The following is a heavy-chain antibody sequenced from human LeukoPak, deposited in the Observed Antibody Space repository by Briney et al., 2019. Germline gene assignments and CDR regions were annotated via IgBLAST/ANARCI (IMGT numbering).Heavy chain of an antibody. J-gene: IGHJ5*02. CDR2: IKQDGSEK. CDR1: GFTFNSYL. V-gene: IGHV3-7*04. CDR3: ARGGFCSFGH. D-gene: IGHD3-22*01. Sequence: GGSLRLSCAASGFTFNSYLMSWVRQAPGKGLEWVANIKQDGSEKYYVDSVKGRFTISRDNAKNSLYLQRNSLRADDTAVYYCARGGFCSFGHWGQGILVTVSS.